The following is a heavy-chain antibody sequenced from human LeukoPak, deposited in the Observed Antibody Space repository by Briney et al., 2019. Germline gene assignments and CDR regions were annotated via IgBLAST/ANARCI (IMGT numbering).Heavy chain of an antibody. CDR3: ASRWSYGDHPDY. Sequence: SETLSLTCTVSGGSISSSSYYWGWIRQPPGKGLEWIGSIYYSGSTYYNPSLKSRVTISVDTSKNQFSLKLSSVTAADTAVYYCASRWSYGDHPDYWGQGTLVTVSS. J-gene: IGHJ4*02. CDR2: IYYSGST. CDR1: GGSISSSSYY. D-gene: IGHD4-17*01. V-gene: IGHV4-39*07.